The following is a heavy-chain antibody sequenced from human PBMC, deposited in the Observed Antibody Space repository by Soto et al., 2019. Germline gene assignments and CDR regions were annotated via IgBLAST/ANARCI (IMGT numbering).Heavy chain of an antibody. V-gene: IGHV4-34*01. CDR3: ARSGYRAVAGTCGY. CDR2: INHSGST. J-gene: IGHJ4*02. D-gene: IGHD6-19*01. CDR1: GGSFSGYY. Sequence: SETLSLTCAVYGGSFSGYYWSWIRQPPGRGLEWIGEINHSGSTNYNPSLKSRVIISVDTSKNQFSLKLSSVTAADTAVYYCARSGYRAVAGTCGYWGQGTLVTVSS.